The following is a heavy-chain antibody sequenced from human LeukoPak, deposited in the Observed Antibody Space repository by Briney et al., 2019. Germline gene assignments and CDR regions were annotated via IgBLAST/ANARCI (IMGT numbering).Heavy chain of an antibody. CDR1: GFTFSSYA. D-gene: IGHD3-9*01. J-gene: IGHJ4*02. CDR2: ISYDGSNK. CDR3: AIERERYYDILTGEFDY. V-gene: IGHV3-30-3*01. Sequence: GGSLRLSCAASGFTFSSYAMHWVRQAPGKGLEWVAFISYDGSNKYYADSVKGRFTISRDNSKNTLYLQMNSLRAEDTAVYYCAIERERYYDILTGEFDYWGQGTLVTVSS.